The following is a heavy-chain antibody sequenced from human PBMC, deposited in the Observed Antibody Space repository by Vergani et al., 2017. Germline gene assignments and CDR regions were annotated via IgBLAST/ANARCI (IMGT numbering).Heavy chain of an antibody. CDR3: ARDSSGGGYCSSTSCYDWFDP. J-gene: IGHJ5*02. CDR2: ISAYNGNT. Sequence: VQLVQSGAEVKKPGESLKVSCKGSGYSFTNNWIGWVRQMPGKGLEWMGRISAYNGNTNYAQKLQGRVTMTTDTSTSTAYMELRRLRSDDTAVYYCARDSSGGGYCSSTSCYDWFDPWGQGTLVTVSS. V-gene: IGHV1-18*04. CDR1: GYSFTNNW. D-gene: IGHD2-2*03.